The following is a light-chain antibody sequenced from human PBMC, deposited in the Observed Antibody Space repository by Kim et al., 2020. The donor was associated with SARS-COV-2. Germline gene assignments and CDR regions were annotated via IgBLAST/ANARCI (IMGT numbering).Light chain of an antibody. Sequence: SPGDRAALSCRASQSLSRRYLAWYQQRPGQAPRLLIHGASSRATGIPDRFSGSGSGTDFTLTISRLEPEDFAVYYCLQYDNSPRTFGQGTKVDIK. J-gene: IGKJ1*01. CDR3: LQYDNSPRT. CDR2: GAS. V-gene: IGKV3-20*01. CDR1: QSLSRRY.